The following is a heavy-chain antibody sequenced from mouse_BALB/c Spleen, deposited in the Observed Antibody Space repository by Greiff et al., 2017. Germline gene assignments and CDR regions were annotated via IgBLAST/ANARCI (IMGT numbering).Heavy chain of an antibody. CDR3: ARDYGYAMDY. CDR2: ISDGGSYT. D-gene: IGHD1-1*01. V-gene: IGHV5-4*02. J-gene: IGHJ4*01. Sequence: EVQVVESGGGLVKPGGSLKLSCAASGFTFSDYYMYWVRQTPEKRLEWVATISDGGSYTYYPDSVKGRFTISRDNAKNNPYLQMSSLKSEDTAMYYCARDYGYAMDYWGQGTSVTVSS. CDR1: GFTFSDYY.